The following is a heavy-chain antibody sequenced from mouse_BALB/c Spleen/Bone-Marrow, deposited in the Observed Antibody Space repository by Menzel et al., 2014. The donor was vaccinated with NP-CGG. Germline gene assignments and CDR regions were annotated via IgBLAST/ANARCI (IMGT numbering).Heavy chain of an antibody. Sequence: HVKQSGPELVKPGASVKMSCKASGYTFTSYVMHWVKQKPGQGLEWIGYINPYNDGTKYNEKFKGKATLTSDKSSSTAYMELSSLTSEDSAVYYCAIGVYRSYGAKDHWGQRTSVTVSS. CDR1: GYTFTSYV. J-gene: IGHJ4*01. V-gene: IGHV1-14*01. CDR2: INPYNDGT. D-gene: IGHD2-14*01. CDR3: AIGVYRSYGAKDH.